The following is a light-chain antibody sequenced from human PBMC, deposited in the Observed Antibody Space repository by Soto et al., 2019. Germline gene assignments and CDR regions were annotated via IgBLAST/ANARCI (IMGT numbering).Light chain of an antibody. V-gene: IGLV2-14*03. CDR1: SSDIGGYNC. J-gene: IGLJ2*01. CDR3: SSCTSSSTPVV. Sequence: QSALTQPASVSGSPGQSIAISCTGTSSDIGGYNCVSWYQQHPGKAPKLMIYDVASRPSGISNRFSGSKSGNTASLTISGLQAEDGADYYCSSCTSSSTPVVFGGGTQLTVL. CDR2: DVA.